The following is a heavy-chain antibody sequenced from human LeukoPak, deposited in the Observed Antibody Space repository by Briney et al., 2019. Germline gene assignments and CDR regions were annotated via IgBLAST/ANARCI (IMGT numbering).Heavy chain of an antibody. CDR2: VLHSGSS. CDR1: GFSISADFY. D-gene: IGHD3-10*01. V-gene: IGHV4-38-2*02. J-gene: IGHJ4*02. Sequence: SETLPLTCSVSGFSISADFYWGWIRQSPGQGLEWIGSVLHSGSSHYNPSLKSRVTMAIDTSKNQVSLNLRSVTAADSAIYYCARDFFKYGSGSFHDYWGQGILVTVSS. CDR3: ARDFFKYGSGSFHDY.